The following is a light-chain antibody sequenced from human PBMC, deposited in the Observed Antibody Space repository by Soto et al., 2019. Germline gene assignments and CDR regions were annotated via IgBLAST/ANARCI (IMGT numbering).Light chain of an antibody. Sequence: DIHMTQSPSTLSASVGDIVTITCRASQSISSYLNWYQQKPGKAPKLLIYAASSLQSGVPSRFSGSGSGTAFTLTISSLQPEDFATYYCQKSYSTLINFGQGTRLEIK. CDR3: QKSYSTLIN. CDR2: AAS. V-gene: IGKV1-39*01. J-gene: IGKJ5*01. CDR1: QSISSY.